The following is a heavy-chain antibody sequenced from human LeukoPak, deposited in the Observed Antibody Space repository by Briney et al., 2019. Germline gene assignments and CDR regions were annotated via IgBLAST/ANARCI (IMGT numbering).Heavy chain of an antibody. CDR3: ARRWTGENAFDI. Sequence: SETLSLTCTVSGDSISNYYWSWIRQAAGKGLEWIGHIYGSGSTHYNPSLKSRVTMSVDTSTNQFSLKLTSVTAEDTAVYYCARRWTGENAFDIWGQGTMVTVSS. CDR2: IYGSGST. V-gene: IGHV4-4*07. CDR1: GDSISNYY. J-gene: IGHJ3*02. D-gene: IGHD3/OR15-3a*01.